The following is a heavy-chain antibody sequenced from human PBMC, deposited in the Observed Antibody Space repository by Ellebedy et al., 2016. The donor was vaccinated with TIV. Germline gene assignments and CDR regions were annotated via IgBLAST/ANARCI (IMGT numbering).Heavy chain of an antibody. CDR3: ARVGYCSSTICLGMDV. Sequence: AASVKVSCKASGYTFTDYYMHWARPAPGQGLEWMGWINPNSGATNYAQKFQGRVTMTRDTSISTAYMERSRLRSDDTAVYYCARVGYCSSTICLGMDVWGQGTTVTVSS. CDR2: INPNSGAT. J-gene: IGHJ6*02. CDR1: GYTFTDYY. D-gene: IGHD2-2*01. V-gene: IGHV1-2*02.